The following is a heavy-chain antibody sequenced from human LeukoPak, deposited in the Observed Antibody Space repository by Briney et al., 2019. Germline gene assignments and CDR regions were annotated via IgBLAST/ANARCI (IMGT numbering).Heavy chain of an antibody. V-gene: IGHV4-39*01. J-gene: IGHJ4*02. CDR1: GGSISSSSYY. Sequence: PSETLSLTCTVSGGSISSSSYYWGWIRQPPGKGLEWIGSIYYSGSTYYNPSLKSRVTISVDTSKNQFSLKLSSVTAADTAVYYCASLRFYYNWNGIDYWGQGTLVTVSS. CDR3: ASLRFYYNWNGIDY. CDR2: IYYSGST. D-gene: IGHD1-1*01.